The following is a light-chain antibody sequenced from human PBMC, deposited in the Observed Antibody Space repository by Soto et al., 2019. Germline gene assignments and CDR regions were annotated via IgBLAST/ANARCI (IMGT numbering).Light chain of an antibody. J-gene: IGLJ2*01. CDR3: SSYTSTRTVV. CDR1: SSDVGGYNY. V-gene: IGLV2-14*03. Sequence: QSALTQPASVSGSPGQSITISCTGTSSDVGGYNYVSWYQQHPDKAPKLIIYDVSNRPSGVSNRFSGSKSGNTASLTISGLQAEDEADYYCSSYTSTRTVVFGGGTKLTVL. CDR2: DVS.